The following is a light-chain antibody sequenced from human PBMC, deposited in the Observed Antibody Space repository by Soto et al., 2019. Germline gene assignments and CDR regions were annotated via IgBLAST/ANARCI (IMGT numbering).Light chain of an antibody. CDR3: QQYGSSPLT. J-gene: IGKJ4*01. Sequence: EIVLTQSPGTLSLSPGERATISCRASQSVSSSYLAWYQQKPGQAPRLLIYDASSRATGIADRFSGSGSGTDFTLIISRLEPEDFAVYYCQQYGSSPLTFGGGTKVDIK. CDR2: DAS. CDR1: QSVSSSY. V-gene: IGKV3-20*01.